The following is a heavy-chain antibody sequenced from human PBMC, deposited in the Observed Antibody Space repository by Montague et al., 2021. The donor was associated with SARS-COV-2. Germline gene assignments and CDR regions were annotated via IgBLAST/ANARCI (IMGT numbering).Heavy chain of an antibody. J-gene: IGHJ6*02. CDR2: IYYTGST. D-gene: IGHD4-11*01. V-gene: IGHV4-30-4*08. CDR3: ATEGLQDSVGYYDLDD. CDR1: GGSFSSGDYY. Sequence: TLSLTCTVSGGSFSSGDYYWNWIRQPPGKGLEWIGNIYYTGSTYYNPSLKSRVSISVDTTKNQLSLKLISVTAADAAVYYCATEGLQDSVGYYDLDDWGQGTTVTVS.